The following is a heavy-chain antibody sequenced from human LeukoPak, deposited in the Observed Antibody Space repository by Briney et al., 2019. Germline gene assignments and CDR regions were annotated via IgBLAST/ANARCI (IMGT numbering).Heavy chain of an antibody. V-gene: IGHV3-23*01. Sequence: GGSLRLSCAASGFIFSSYGMHWVRQAPGKGLEWVSVISGSGGGSHYADSVKGRFTISRDNSKNTLYLQMDSLRGEDTAVYYCAKEGAAVMGYFDYWGQGALVIVSS. CDR1: GFIFSSYG. J-gene: IGHJ4*02. CDR3: AKEGAAVMGYFDY. D-gene: IGHD2-15*01. CDR2: ISGSGGGS.